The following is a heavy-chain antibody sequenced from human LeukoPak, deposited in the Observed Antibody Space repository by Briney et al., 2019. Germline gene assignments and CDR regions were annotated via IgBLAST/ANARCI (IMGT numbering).Heavy chain of an antibody. CDR3: ARGGYHRFGELYYDP. J-gene: IGHJ5*02. D-gene: IGHD3-10*01. CDR1: GYSISSVHC. CDR2: ICQSGNT. Sequence: PSETLSLTCAVSGYSISSVHCWGWIRQPPGKGLEWIGSICQSGNTYYSPSLKSRVILSLDTSKNQFSLRLSSVTAADTAVYYCARGGYHRFGELYYDPWGQGTLVTVSS. V-gene: IGHV4-38-2*01.